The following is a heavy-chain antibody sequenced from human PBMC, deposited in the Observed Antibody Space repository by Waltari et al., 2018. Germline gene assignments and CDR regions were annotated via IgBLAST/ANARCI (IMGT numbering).Heavy chain of an antibody. CDR3: AREGGGSDGVDY. CDR2: IYSGGST. D-gene: IGHD2-15*01. V-gene: IGHV3-53*01. Sequence: EVQLVESGGGLIQPGGSLRISCAASGFTVSSNYMSGVRQDPGKGLEWVSVIYSGGSTYYADSVKGRFTISRDNSKNTLYLQMNSLRAEDTAVYYCAREGGGSDGVDYWGQGTLVTVSS. CDR1: GFTVSSNY. J-gene: IGHJ4*02.